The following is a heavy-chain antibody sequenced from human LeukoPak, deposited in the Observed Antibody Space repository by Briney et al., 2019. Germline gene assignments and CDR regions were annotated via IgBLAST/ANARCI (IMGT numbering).Heavy chain of an antibody. Sequence: PGGSLRLSCAASGFTVSSNYMSWVRQAPGKGLEWVANIKQDGSEKYYVDSVKGRFTISRDNAKNSLYLQMNSLRAEDTAVYYCARDYYGSGSYSNWGQGTLVTVSS. V-gene: IGHV3-7*01. CDR2: IKQDGSEK. CDR1: GFTVSSNY. J-gene: IGHJ4*02. CDR3: ARDYYGSGSYSN. D-gene: IGHD3-10*01.